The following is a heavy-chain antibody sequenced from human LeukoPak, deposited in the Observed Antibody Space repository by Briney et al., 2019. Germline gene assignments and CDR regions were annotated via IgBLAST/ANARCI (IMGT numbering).Heavy chain of an antibody. D-gene: IGHD3-16*01. Sequence: GGSLRLSCAASGFTFSNYGMNWVRQSPGKGLEWVSSIRANDNTYYADSVKGRFTISRDNAKSALYLQMNSLTDDDAAVYFRARDWGRRTAPFDHWGQGTRVAVS. CDR1: GFTFSNYG. CDR3: ARDWGRRTAPFDH. J-gene: IGHJ4*02. V-gene: IGHV3-21*01. CDR2: IRANDNT.